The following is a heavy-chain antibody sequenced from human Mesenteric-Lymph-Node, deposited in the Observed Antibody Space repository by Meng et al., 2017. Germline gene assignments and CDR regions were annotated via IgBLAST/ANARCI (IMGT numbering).Heavy chain of an antibody. D-gene: IGHD6-6*01. CDR3: TTVSSSSLGY. CDR1: GFSFSDYF. V-gene: IGHV3-11*01. J-gene: IGHJ4*02. Sequence: GESLKISCAASGFSFSDYFMTWIRQAPGKGLEWLSYISNTGSITYHADSVKGRFSISRDNAKNSLYLQMNSLRPEDTAVYYCTTVSSSSLGYWGQGTPVTVS. CDR2: ISNTGSIT.